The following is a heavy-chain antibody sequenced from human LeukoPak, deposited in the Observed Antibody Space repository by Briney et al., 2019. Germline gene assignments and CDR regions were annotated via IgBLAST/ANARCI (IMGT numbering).Heavy chain of an antibody. CDR1: GFTFRRFW. J-gene: IGHJ4*02. CDR2: IQPDGSEN. CDR3: AKAPYYFDSSGYYPAYYFDY. Sequence: PGGSLRLSCAASGFTFRRFWMSWVRQSPGKGLEWVANIQPDGSENYYVDAVKGRFTISRDNAKNSLYLQMNSLRAEDTAVYYCAKAPYYFDSSGYYPAYYFDYWGQGTLVTVSS. D-gene: IGHD3-22*01. V-gene: IGHV3-7*05.